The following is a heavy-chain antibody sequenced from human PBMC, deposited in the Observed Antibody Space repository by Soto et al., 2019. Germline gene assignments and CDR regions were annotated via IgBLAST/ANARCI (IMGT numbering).Heavy chain of an antibody. CDR2: INWNSGSM. V-gene: IGHV3-9*01. CDR3: AKGGIIGTSDAFDV. Sequence: EVGLVESGGGLAKHGRSLRLSCAASGFTFDDYAMHWVRQAPGKGLQWVAGINWNSGSMGYADSVKGRFTISRDNAKNSLYLQMNSLRVEDTALYYCAKGGIIGTSDAFDVWGQGTMVTVSS. CDR1: GFTFDDYA. D-gene: IGHD1-20*01. J-gene: IGHJ3*01.